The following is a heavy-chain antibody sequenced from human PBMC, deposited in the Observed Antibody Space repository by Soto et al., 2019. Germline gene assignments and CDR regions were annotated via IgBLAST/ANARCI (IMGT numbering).Heavy chain of an antibody. J-gene: IGHJ5*01. D-gene: IGHD1-26*01. V-gene: IGHV3-23*01. CDR1: RFIFSDYA. CDR2: IGGSNTDR. Sequence: VQLLQSGGGLVQPGVSLTLSCAASRFIFSDYAMNWVRQAPGKGLEWVSSIGGSNTDRYYADSVKGRFIISRDNSKNTMYLQMNSLRDDDTAVYYCAKDAVSYNGKWDWFDSWGQGTLVTVSS. CDR3: AKDAVSYNGKWDWFDS.